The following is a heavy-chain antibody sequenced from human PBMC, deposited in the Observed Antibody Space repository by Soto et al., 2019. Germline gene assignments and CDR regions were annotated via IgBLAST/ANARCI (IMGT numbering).Heavy chain of an antibody. D-gene: IGHD2-15*01. Sequence: ASVKVSCKASGYTFTSYAMHWVRQAPGQRLEWMGWINAGNGNTKYSRKFQGRVTLTRDTSASTAYMELSSLRSEDTAVYYCARGPGGPDGPGDYWGQGTLVTVSS. CDR2: INAGNGNT. V-gene: IGHV1-3*01. CDR1: GYTFTSYA. J-gene: IGHJ4*02. CDR3: ARGPGGPDGPGDY.